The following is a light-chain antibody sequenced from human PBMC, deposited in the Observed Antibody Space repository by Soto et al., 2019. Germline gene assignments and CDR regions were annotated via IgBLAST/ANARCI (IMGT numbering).Light chain of an antibody. CDR3: CSYAGSGTYV. CDR1: SSDVGSYNL. CDR2: EDS. J-gene: IGLJ1*01. Sequence: ALTQPASVSGSPGQSITISCTGTSSDVGSYNLVSWYQQHPGKAPKLMIYEDSKRPSGVSTRFSGSKSGNTASLTISGLQAEDEADYYCCSYAGSGTYVFGTGTKVTVL. V-gene: IGLV2-23*01.